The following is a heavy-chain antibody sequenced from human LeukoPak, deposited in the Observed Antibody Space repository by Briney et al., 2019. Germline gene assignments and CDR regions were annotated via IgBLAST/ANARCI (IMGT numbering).Heavy chain of an antibody. CDR1: GDSISGYH. V-gene: IGHV4-34*01. Sequence: PSETLSLTCGVYGDSISGYHWTYIRQPPGKGLEWIGEINRSGSTNYNPSLKSRVTISVDTSKNQFSLKLSSVTAADTAVYYCARPAGYSSGWFPSWGQGTLVTVSS. J-gene: IGHJ4*02. D-gene: IGHD6-19*01. CDR2: INRSGST. CDR3: ARPAGYSSGWFPS.